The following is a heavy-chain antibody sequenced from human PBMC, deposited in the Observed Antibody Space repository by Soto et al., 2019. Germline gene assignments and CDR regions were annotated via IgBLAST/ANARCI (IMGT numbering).Heavy chain of an antibody. D-gene: IGHD3-22*01. CDR3: ARVHDSSGIRAWFDP. Sequence: PGGSLRLSCAASGFTFSSYWMHWVRQAPGKGLVWVSRINSDGSSTSYADSVKGRFTISRDNAKNTLYLQMNSLRAEDTAVYYCARVHDSSGIRAWFDPWGQGTLVTVSS. CDR2: INSDGSST. V-gene: IGHV3-74*01. CDR1: GFTFSSYW. J-gene: IGHJ5*02.